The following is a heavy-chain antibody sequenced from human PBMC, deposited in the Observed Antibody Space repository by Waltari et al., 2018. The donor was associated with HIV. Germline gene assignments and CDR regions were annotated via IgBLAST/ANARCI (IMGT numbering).Heavy chain of an antibody. Sequence: QVQLVQSGAEVKKPGASVKVSCKASGYTFTGYYMHWVRQAPGQGLEWMGWINPNSGGTNYSQKCQGRVTMTRDTSISTAYMELSRLRSDDTAVYYCARDRFVSIPGRFGELDYWGQGTLVTVSS. CDR1: GYTFTGYY. CDR2: INPNSGGT. D-gene: IGHD3-10*01. V-gene: IGHV1-2*02. CDR3: ARDRFVSIPGRFGELDY. J-gene: IGHJ4*02.